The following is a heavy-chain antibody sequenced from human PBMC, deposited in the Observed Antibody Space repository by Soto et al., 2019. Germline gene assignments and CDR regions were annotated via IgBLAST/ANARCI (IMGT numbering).Heavy chain of an antibody. CDR3: ARIDTYYDILTGYYYYYYGMDV. V-gene: IGHV1-18*01. J-gene: IGHJ6*02. Sequence: CEECGEGFESRGRRWARQANRQGLEWMGWISAYNGNTNYAQKLQGRVTMTTDTSTSTAYKELRSLRSDDTAVYYCARIDTYYDILTGYYYYYYGMDVWGQGTTVTVSS. CDR2: ISAYNGNT. D-gene: IGHD3-9*01. CDR1: GEGFESRG.